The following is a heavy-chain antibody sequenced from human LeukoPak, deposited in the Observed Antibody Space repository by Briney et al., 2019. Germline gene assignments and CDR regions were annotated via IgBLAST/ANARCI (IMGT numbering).Heavy chain of an antibody. CDR3: ARTPGVSGYFDSSQKFDF. V-gene: IGHV1-18*04. Sequence: GASVKVSCKASGYTFTSYGISWVRQAPGQGLEWMGWISAYNGNTNYAQKLQGRVTMTTDTSTSTAYMELRSLRSDDTAVYYRARTPGVSGYFDSSQKFDFWGQGTLVTVSS. CDR1: GYTFTSYG. J-gene: IGHJ4*02. CDR2: ISAYNGNT. D-gene: IGHD3-9*01.